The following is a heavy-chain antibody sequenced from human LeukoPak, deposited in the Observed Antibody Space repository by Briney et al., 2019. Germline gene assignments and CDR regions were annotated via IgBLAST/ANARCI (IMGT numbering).Heavy chain of an antibody. D-gene: IGHD1-26*01. CDR2: INHSGST. V-gene: IGHV4-34*01. CDR3: ARGSGSYSLYYFDY. CDR1: GGSFSGYY. Sequence: SETLSLTCAAYGGSFSGYYWSWIRQPPGKGLEWIGEINHSGSTNYNPSLKSRVTISVDTSKNQFSLKLSSVTAADTAVYYCARGSGSYSLYYFDYWGQGTLVTVSS. J-gene: IGHJ4*02.